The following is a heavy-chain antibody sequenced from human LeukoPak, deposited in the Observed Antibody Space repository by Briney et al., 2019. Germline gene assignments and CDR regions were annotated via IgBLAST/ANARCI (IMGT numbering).Heavy chain of an antibody. CDR3: AKTGAVAGTNYFDY. V-gene: IGHV3-23*01. D-gene: IGHD6-19*01. Sequence: GASLRLSCAASGFTFSSYAMSWVRQAPGKGLEWVSAISGSGGSTYYADSVKGRFTISRDNSKNTLYLQMNSLRAEDTAVYYCAKTGAVAGTNYFDYWGQGTLVTVSS. J-gene: IGHJ4*02. CDR2: ISGSGGST. CDR1: GFTFSSYA.